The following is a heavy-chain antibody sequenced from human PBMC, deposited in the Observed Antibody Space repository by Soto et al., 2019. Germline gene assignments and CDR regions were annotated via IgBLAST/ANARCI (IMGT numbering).Heavy chain of an antibody. D-gene: IGHD2-8*01. CDR1: GFTFSTSW. V-gene: IGHV3-7*01. J-gene: IGHJ4*02. CDR3: ARISLMMYAGDC. Sequence: GGSLRLSCAASGFTFSTSWMTWVRQAPGKGLEWVANIKQDGSEKYYVDSVKGRFTISRDNTKNSLYLQMNSLGPEDTAVYYCARISLMMYAGDCWGQGTLVTVSS. CDR2: IKQDGSEK.